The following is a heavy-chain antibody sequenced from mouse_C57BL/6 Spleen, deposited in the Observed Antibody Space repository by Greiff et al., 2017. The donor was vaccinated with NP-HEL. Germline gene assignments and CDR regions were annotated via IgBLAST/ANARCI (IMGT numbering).Heavy chain of an antibody. D-gene: IGHD1-1*01. CDR1: GYAFSSSW. CDR2: IYPGDGDT. CDR3: ARSGAYYYGSSPFAY. Sequence: VQLQQSGPELVKPGASVKISCKASGYAFSSSWMNWVKQRPGKGLEWIGRIYPGDGDTNYNGKFKGKATLTADKSSSTAYMQLSSLTSEDSAVYFCARSGAYYYGSSPFAYWGQGTLVTVSA. J-gene: IGHJ3*01. V-gene: IGHV1-82*01.